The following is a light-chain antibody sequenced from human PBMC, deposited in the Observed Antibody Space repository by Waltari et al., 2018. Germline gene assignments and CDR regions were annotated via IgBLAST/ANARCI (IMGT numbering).Light chain of an antibody. V-gene: IGLV2-23*01. CDR3: CSYAGSSTYV. CDR2: DAS. J-gene: IGLJ1*01. Sequence: SALTQPPPVSGSPGQSTTTPCTRTSSDDGTFNLSSWYQQHPGKVPKPMIYDASRRPSGVSNRFSGSKAGNTASLTISGLQAEDEADYYCCSYAGSSTYVFGTGTKVTVL. CDR1: SSDDGTFNL.